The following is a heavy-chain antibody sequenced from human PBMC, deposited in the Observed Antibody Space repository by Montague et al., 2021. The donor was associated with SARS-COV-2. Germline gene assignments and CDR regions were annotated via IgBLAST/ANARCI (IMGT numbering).Heavy chain of an antibody. CDR2: ISSSGSTI. J-gene: IGHJ6*02. CDR3: ARGGTYYDFWSGYQNYYYGMDV. D-gene: IGHD3-3*01. Sequence: SLRLSCAASGFTFSSYEMNWVRQAPGKGLEWVSYISSSGSTIYYADSVKGRFTISRDNAKNSLYLQMSSLRAEDTAVYYCARGGTYYDFWSGYQNYYYGMDVWGQGTTATVSS. V-gene: IGHV3-48*03. CDR1: GFTFSSYE.